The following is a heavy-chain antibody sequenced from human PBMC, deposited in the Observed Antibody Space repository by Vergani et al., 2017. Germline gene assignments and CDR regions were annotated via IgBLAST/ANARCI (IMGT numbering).Heavy chain of an antibody. CDR3: ARRRVVIALRPWDY. Sequence: QVQLQQWGAGLLKPSETLSLTCAVYCGSFSGYYWSWIRQPPGKGLEWIGEINHSGGTNYNPSLKSRVTISVDTSKNQFSLKLSSVTAADTAVYYCARRRVVIALRPWDYWGQGTLVTVSS. J-gene: IGHJ4*02. D-gene: IGHD2-21*01. V-gene: IGHV4-34*01. CDR1: CGSFSGYY. CDR2: INHSGGT.